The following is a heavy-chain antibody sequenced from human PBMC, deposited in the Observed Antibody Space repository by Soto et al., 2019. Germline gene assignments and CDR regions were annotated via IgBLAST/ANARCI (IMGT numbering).Heavy chain of an antibody. CDR1: GFTFSSYA. D-gene: IGHD5-12*01. CDR3: AKDAAQAQIVATIGSYYYYGMDV. Sequence: PGGSLRLSCAASGFTFSSYAMSWVIQAPGKGLEWVSAISGSGGSTYYADSVKGRFTISRDNSKNTLYLQMNSLRAEDTAVYYCAKDAAQAQIVATIGSYYYYGMDVWGQGTTVTVSS. CDR2: ISGSGGST. V-gene: IGHV3-23*01. J-gene: IGHJ6*02.